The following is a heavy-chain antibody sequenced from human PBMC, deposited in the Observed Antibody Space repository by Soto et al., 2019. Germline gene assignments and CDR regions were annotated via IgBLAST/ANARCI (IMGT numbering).Heavy chain of an antibody. CDR1: TESLRGYY. V-gene: IGHV4-34*01. J-gene: IGHJ5*02. CDR3: ARGLFSSGWYSYFDP. D-gene: IGHD6-19*01. Sequence: QVQLQQRGAGLLRPSETLSLTCAVSTESLRGYYWTWIRQSPGKGLEWIGEISQSGFTNYNPSLESRVTLSVDTSKGEFSLHLTSMSAADTALYYCARGLFSSGWYSYFDPWGQGTPVTVSS. CDR2: ISQSGFT.